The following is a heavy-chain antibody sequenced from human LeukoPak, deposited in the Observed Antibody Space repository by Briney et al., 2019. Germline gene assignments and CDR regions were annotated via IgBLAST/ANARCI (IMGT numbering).Heavy chain of an antibody. V-gene: IGHV4-30-2*01. CDR3: ARGTYYYDSSGYYYSPYYFDY. J-gene: IGHJ4*02. D-gene: IGHD3-22*01. Sequence: PSETLSPTCAVSGGSISSGGYSWSWIRQPPGKGLEWIGYIYHSGSTYYNPSLKSRVTISVDRSKNQFSLKLSSVTAADTAVYYCARGTYYYDSSGYYYSPYYFDYWGQGTLVTVSS. CDR2: IYHSGST. CDR1: GGSISSGGYS.